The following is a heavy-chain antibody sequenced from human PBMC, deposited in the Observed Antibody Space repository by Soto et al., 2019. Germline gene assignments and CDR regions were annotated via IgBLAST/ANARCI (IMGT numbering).Heavy chain of an antibody. J-gene: IGHJ5*02. CDR2: IYYSGST. CDR3: ARVLAGSGSYPFDP. V-gene: IGHV4-59*01. CDR1: GASISSYY. D-gene: IGHD3-10*01. Sequence: SETLSLTCTVSGASISSYYWSWIRQPPGKGLEWIGYIYYSGSTNYNPSLKSRVTISVDTSKNQFSLKLSSVTAADTAVYYCARVLAGSGSYPFDPWGQGTLVTVSS.